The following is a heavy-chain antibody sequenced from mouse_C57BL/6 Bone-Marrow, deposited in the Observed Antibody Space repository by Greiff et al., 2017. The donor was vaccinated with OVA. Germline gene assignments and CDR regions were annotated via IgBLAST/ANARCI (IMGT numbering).Heavy chain of an antibody. J-gene: IGHJ4*01. V-gene: IGHV5-4*01. CDR3: ARDPLWFYAMDY. Sequence: EVMLVESGGGLVKPGGSLKLSCAASGFTFSSYAMSWVRQTPEKRLEWVATISDGGSYTYYPDNVKGRFTISRDNAKNNLYLQMSHLKSEDTAMYYCARDPLWFYAMDYWGQGTSVTVSS. D-gene: IGHD2-2*01. CDR1: GFTFSSYA. CDR2: ISDGGSYT.